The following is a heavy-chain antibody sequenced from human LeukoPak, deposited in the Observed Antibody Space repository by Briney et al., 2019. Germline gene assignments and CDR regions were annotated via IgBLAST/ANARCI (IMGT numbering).Heavy chain of an antibody. CDR3: ARGTAGEGWFDP. V-gene: IGHV4-4*07. D-gene: IGHD6-19*01. J-gene: IGHJ5*02. Sequence: SETLSLTCTVSDASITNYYWGWIRQPAGKGLEWIGRIYTSGSTDYNPSLKSRVTISVDTSKNQFSLKLSSVTAADTAVYYCARGTAGEGWFDPWGQGTLVTVSS. CDR1: DASITNYY. CDR2: IYTSGST.